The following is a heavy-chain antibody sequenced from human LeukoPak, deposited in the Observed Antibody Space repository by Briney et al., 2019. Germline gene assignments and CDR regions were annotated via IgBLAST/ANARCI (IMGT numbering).Heavy chain of an antibody. Sequence: SETLSLTCTVSGGSIYNNYWTWIRQPPGKGLEWIGYVCSNGNTNYSPSLKSRVTMSIETSRSQFSLTVTSVTAADTAVYYCASGTFDGPLYGTYWYFHFWGRGTLVTVSS. CDR1: GGSIYNNY. D-gene: IGHD1-14*01. CDR2: VCSNGNT. J-gene: IGHJ2*01. V-gene: IGHV4-59*01. CDR3: ASGTFDGPLYGTYWYFHF.